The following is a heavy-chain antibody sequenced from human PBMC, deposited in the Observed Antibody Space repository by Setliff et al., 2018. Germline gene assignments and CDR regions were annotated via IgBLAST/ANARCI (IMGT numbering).Heavy chain of an antibody. J-gene: IGHJ4*02. CDR2: INPGGGST. CDR3: ARGRDPAYYYDSGGYYWDY. CDR1: GYTFTNHY. Sequence: ASVKVSCKASGYTFTNHYMHWVRQAPGQGLEWMGMINPGGGSTTYAQKFQGRVAMTTDTSTSTAYMELRSLRSDDTAVYYCARGRDPAYYYDSGGYYWDYWGQGTLVTVSS. D-gene: IGHD3-22*01. V-gene: IGHV1-46*01.